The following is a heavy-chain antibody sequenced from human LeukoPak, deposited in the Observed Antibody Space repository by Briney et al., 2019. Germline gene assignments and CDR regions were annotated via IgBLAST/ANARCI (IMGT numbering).Heavy chain of an antibody. CDR3: ARLYSSSWYWPWFDP. D-gene: IGHD6-13*01. CDR1: GGSFSGYY. V-gene: IGHV4-34*01. CDR2: INHSGST. J-gene: IGHJ5*02. Sequence: SETLSLTCAVYGGSFSGYYWSWIRQPPGKGLEWIGEINHSGSTNYNPSLKSRVTISVDTSKNQFSLKLSSVTAADTAVYYCARLYSSSWYWPWFDPWGQGTLVTVSS.